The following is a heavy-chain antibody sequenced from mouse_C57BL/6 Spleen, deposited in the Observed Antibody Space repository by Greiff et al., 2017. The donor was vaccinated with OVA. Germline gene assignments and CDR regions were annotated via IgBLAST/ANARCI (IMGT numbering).Heavy chain of an antibody. V-gene: IGHV1-66*01. Sequence: QVQLQQSGPELVKPGASVKISCKASGYSFTSYYIHWVKQRPGQGLEWIGWIYPGSGNTKYNEKFKGKATLTADTSSSTAYMQLSSLTSEDSAVYYCARSRDSNYVLDYWGQGTTLTVSS. CDR2: IYPGSGNT. CDR3: ARSRDSNYVLDY. D-gene: IGHD2-5*01. J-gene: IGHJ2*01. CDR1: GYSFTSYY.